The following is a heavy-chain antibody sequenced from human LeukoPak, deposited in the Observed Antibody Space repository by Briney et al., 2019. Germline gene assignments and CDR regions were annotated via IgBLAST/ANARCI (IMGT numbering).Heavy chain of an antibody. D-gene: IGHD2-8*01. J-gene: IGHJ6*03. CDR2: ILYSGST. Sequence: SETLSLTCTVFGDSISSSRSYWGWIRQPPGKGLEWIGTILYSGSTYYNPSLKSRITISVDTSKNQFSLKLSSVAATDTAVYYCARQPRIDCTKGGCYRGIGYYYYMDVWGKGTTVMVSS. V-gene: IGHV4-39*01. CDR1: GDSISSSRSY. CDR3: ARQPRIDCTKGGCYRGIGYYYYMDV.